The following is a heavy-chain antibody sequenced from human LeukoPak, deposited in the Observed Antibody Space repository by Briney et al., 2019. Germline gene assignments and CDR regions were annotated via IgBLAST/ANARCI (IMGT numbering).Heavy chain of an antibody. J-gene: IGHJ4*02. D-gene: IGHD3-10*01. CDR1: GYTLTELS. V-gene: IGHV1-2*02. Sequence: ASVKVSCKVSGYTLTELSLHWVRQAPGKGLEWMGWINPNSGGTHYAQKFLGRVTMTRDTSISTAYMELSRLRSDDTAMYYCARGEGSGSYGYHDYWGQGTLVTVSS. CDR3: ARGEGSGSYGYHDY. CDR2: INPNSGGT.